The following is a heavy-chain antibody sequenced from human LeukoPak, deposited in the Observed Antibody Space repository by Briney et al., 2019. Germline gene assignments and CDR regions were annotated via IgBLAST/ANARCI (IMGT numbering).Heavy chain of an antibody. Sequence: ASVKVSCKASGYTFTSYYMHWVRQAPGQGLEWMGIINPSGGSTSYAQKFQGRVTMTRDTSTTTVYMELISLRSEDTAVYYCARVNTAANWFDPWGQGTLVTVSS. CDR3: ARVNTAANWFDP. CDR1: GYTFTSYY. CDR2: INPSGGST. V-gene: IGHV1-46*01. D-gene: IGHD5-18*01. J-gene: IGHJ5*02.